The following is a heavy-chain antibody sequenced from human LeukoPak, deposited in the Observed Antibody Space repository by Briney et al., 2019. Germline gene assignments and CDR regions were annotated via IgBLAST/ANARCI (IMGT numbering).Heavy chain of an antibody. J-gene: IGHJ6*01. CDR3: ARGSEGYCSGGGCYYGMDV. D-gene: IGHD2-15*01. V-gene: IGHV3-21*01. CDR1: GFTFSSYT. CDR2: ISSSGSYI. Sequence: GGSLRLSCAASGFTFSSYTMTWVRQAAGKGLECVSYISSSGSYIYYADSVNGRFTISRDNAENSLYMQMNSLRAEDTAVYYCARGSEGYCSGGGCYYGMDVWGQGTTVTVSS.